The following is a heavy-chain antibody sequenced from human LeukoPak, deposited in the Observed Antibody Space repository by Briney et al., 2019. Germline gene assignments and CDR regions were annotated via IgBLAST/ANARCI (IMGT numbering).Heavy chain of an antibody. CDR3: ARGSAGDTAMAPTMVRGSQPYYFDY. Sequence: GGSLRLSCAASGFTVSSNYMSWVRQAPGKGLEWASVIYSGGSTYYADSVKGRFTISRDNSKNTLYLQMDSLRAEDTAVYYCARGSAGDTAMAPTMVRGSQPYYFDYWGQGTLVTVSS. D-gene: IGHD3-10*01. J-gene: IGHJ4*02. V-gene: IGHV3-53*01. CDR2: IYSGGST. CDR1: GFTVSSNY.